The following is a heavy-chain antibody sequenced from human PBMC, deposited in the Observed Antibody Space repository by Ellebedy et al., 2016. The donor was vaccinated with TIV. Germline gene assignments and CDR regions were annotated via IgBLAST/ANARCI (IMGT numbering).Heavy chain of an antibody. CDR3: ARVPYYDSSGLASYYFDY. V-gene: IGHV5-51*01. CDR1: GYSFTSYW. J-gene: IGHJ4*02. D-gene: IGHD3-22*01. CDR2: IYPGDSDT. Sequence: GGSLRLXXKGSGYSFTSYWIGWVRQMPGKGLEWMGIIYPGDSDTRYSPSFQGQVTISADKSISTAYLQWSSLKASDTAMYYCARVPYYDSSGLASYYFDYWGQGTLVTVSS.